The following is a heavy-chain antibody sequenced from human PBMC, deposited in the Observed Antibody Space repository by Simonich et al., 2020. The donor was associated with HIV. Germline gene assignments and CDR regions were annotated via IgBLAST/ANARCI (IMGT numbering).Heavy chain of an antibody. Sequence: QVQLVQSGAEVKKPGASVKVSCKASVYTFTNYDINWVRQATGQGFELMGWMNPNSGKKGYEKKVQGRFTITRNTSISTAYMELSSLRSEDTAVYYCARDYYYYDSSGYFLFDYWGQGTLVTVSS. J-gene: IGHJ4*02. CDR2: MNPNSGKK. D-gene: IGHD3-22*01. CDR1: VYTFTNYD. CDR3: ARDYYYYDSSGYFLFDY. V-gene: IGHV1-8*03.